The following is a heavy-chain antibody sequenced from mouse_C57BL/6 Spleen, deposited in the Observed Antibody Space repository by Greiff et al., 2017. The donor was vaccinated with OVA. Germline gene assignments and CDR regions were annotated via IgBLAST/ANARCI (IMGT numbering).Heavy chain of an antibody. D-gene: IGHD2-5*01. Sequence: VKLMESGAELVKPGASVKMSCKASGYTFTTYPIEWMKQNHGKSLEWIGNFHPYNDDTKYNEKFKGKATLTVEKSSSTVYLELSRLTSDDSAVYYCARRHYSNSWFAYWGQGTLVTVSA. CDR3: ARRHYSNSWFAY. J-gene: IGHJ3*01. CDR2: FHPYNDDT. V-gene: IGHV1-47*01. CDR1: GYTFTTYP.